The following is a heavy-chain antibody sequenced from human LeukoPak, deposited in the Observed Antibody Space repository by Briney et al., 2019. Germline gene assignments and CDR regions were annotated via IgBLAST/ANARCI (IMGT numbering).Heavy chain of an antibody. CDR1: GFTFSSYG. CDR3: AKDLWGL. V-gene: IGHV3-30*18. J-gene: IGHJ3*01. Sequence: GGSLRLSCAASGFTFSSYGMHWVRQAPGKGLEWVAVISYDGSNKYYADSVKGRFTISRDNSKNTLYLQMNSLRAEDTAVYYCAKDLWGLWGQGTMVTVSS. D-gene: IGHD3-10*01. CDR2: ISYDGSNK.